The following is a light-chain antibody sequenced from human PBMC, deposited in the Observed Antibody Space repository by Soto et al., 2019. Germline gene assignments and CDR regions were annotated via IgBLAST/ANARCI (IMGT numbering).Light chain of an antibody. CDR2: DDN. J-gene: IGLJ1*01. CDR1: SSNIGGNS. V-gene: IGLV1-51*01. CDR3: GSWDSSLSDYV. Sequence: VLTQPPSVSAAPGQKLTISCSGSSSNIGGNSVSWYQQLPGTAPKLLIYDDNKRPSGIPDRFSGSKSGTSATLGITGFQTGDEADYYCGSWDSSLSDYVFGTGTKVTVL.